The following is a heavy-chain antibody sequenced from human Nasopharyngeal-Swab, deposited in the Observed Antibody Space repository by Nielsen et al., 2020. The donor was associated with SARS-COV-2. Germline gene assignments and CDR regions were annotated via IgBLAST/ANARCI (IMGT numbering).Heavy chain of an antibody. CDR2: IYYSGST. Sequence: SETLSLTCTVSGGSISSSSYYWGWIRQHPGKGLEWIGSIYYSGSTNYNPSLKSRVTISVDTSKNQFSLKLSSVTAADTAVYYCARGRYEYYYDSSGYYSDCYYMDVWGKGTTVTVSS. CDR3: ARGRYEYYYDSSGYYSDCYYMDV. CDR1: GGSISSSSYY. V-gene: IGHV4-39*07. D-gene: IGHD3-22*01. J-gene: IGHJ6*03.